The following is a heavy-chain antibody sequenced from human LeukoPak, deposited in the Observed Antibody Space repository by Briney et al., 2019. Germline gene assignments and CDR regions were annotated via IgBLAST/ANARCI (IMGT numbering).Heavy chain of an antibody. D-gene: IGHD6-13*01. Sequence: SETLSLTCTVSGASITSYEWSWIRQPPGKGLEWIGFIYYSGSTNYNPSLKSRVTISVDTSKNQFSQKLNSVTAADTAVYYCARRAAPDYWGQGTLVTVSS. J-gene: IGHJ4*02. CDR1: GASITSYE. CDR3: ARRAAPDY. CDR2: IYYSGST. V-gene: IGHV4-59*01.